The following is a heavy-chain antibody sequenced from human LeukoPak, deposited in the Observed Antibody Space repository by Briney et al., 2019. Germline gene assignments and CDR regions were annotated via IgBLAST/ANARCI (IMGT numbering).Heavy chain of an antibody. CDR2: IYTSGST. CDR3: ARVGNDFWSGTREGYYYGTDV. Sequence: SETLSLTCTVSGGSISSYYWSWIRQPAGKGLEWIGRIYTSGSTNYNPSLKSRVTMSVDTSKNQFSLKLSSVTAADTAVYYCARVGNDFWSGTREGYYYGTDVWGQGTTVTVSS. D-gene: IGHD3-3*01. J-gene: IGHJ6*02. V-gene: IGHV4-4*07. CDR1: GGSISSYY.